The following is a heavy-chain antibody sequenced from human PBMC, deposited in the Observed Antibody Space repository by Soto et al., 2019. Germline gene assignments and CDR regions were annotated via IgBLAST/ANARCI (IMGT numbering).Heavy chain of an antibody. CDR2: INHSGST. CDR1: GGCFCGYY. CDR3: GTEVKRPGYGDYVDY. Sequence: SETLSLSCAVYGGCFCGYYWSWIRQPPGKGLEWIGEINHSGSTNYNPSLKSRVTISVDTSKNQFSLKLSSVTAADTAVYYCGTEVKRPGYGDYVDYWGQGTLVTVSS. V-gene: IGHV4-34*01. J-gene: IGHJ4*02. D-gene: IGHD4-17*01.